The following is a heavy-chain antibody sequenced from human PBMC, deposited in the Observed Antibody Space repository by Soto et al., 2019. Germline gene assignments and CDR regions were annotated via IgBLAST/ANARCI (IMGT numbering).Heavy chain of an antibody. J-gene: IGHJ4*02. Sequence: QVQLQESGPGLVKPSQTLSLTCIVSGDSISSGGYLWTWIRQYPGKGLEWMGYIYHSGTAFYNPSLKSRLTISVDTSINQFSLRLRSVTAADTAVYYCARGRGTYTDYWGQGTLVIVSS. V-gene: IGHV4-31*03. CDR3: ARGRGTYTDY. CDR2: IYHSGTA. D-gene: IGHD2-2*02. CDR1: GDSISSGGYL.